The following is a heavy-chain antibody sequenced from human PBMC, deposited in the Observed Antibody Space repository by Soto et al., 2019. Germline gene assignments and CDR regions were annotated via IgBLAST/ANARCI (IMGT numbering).Heavy chain of an antibody. Sequence: SETLSLTCTVSGGSISSYYWSWVRQPPGKGLEWIGYIYYSGSTNYNPSLKSRVTISVDTSKNQFSLKLSSVTAADTAVYYCARQMGYCSSTSCYQAYYFDYWGQETLVTVSS. V-gene: IGHV4-59*08. J-gene: IGHJ4*02. CDR2: IYYSGST. CDR1: GGSISSYY. CDR3: ARQMGYCSSTSCYQAYYFDY. D-gene: IGHD2-2*01.